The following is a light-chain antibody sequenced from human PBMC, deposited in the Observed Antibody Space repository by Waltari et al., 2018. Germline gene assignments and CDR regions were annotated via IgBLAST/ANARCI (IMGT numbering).Light chain of an antibody. CDR3: RQDYTTPYS. J-gene: IGKJ2*03. CDR1: QGISKE. CDR2: AAS. V-gene: IGKV1-27*01. Sequence: DIQMTQSPSSLSASVGDRVTVTCRASQGISKELSWYQQKPGKAPALPIYAASSLQTGVSSRFSGSGSGTDFTLTISSLQPEDVATYYCRQDYTTPYSFGQGTKVEIK.